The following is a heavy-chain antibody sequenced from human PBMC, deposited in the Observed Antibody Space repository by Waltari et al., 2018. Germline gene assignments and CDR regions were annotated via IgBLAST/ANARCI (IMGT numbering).Heavy chain of an antibody. CDR1: GFTFSSYG. CDR2: ISYDGSNK. D-gene: IGHD1-26*01. CDR3: AKKQRGSYSFDY. J-gene: IGHJ4*02. V-gene: IGHV3-30*18. Sequence: QVQLVESGGGVVQPGRSLRLSCAASGFTFSSYGMHWVRQAPGKGLEWVAVISYDGSNKYYADSVKGRFTISRDNSKNTLYLQMNSLRAEDTAVYYCAKKQRGSYSFDYWGQGTLVTVSS.